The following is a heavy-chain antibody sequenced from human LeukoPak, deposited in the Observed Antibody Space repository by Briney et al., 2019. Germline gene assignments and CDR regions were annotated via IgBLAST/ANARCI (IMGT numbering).Heavy chain of an antibody. D-gene: IGHD3-9*01. J-gene: IGHJ4*02. Sequence: SGGCLRLSCAASGFTFSSYWMHWVRQAPGKGLVWVSRINSDGSSTSYADSVKGRFTISRDNAKNTLYLQMNSLRAEDTAVYYCARAERKTYYDILTGYYRTIDYWGQGTLVTVSS. CDR1: GFTFSSYW. V-gene: IGHV3-74*01. CDR3: ARAERKTYYDILTGYYRTIDY. CDR2: INSDGSST.